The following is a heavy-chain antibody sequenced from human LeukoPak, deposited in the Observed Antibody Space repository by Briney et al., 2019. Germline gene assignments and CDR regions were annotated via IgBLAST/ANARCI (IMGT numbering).Heavy chain of an antibody. V-gene: IGHV3-23*01. CDR3: AKRTSIVVVPAATP. CDR2: ISGSGGST. J-gene: IGHJ5*02. CDR1: GFTFSSYA. D-gene: IGHD2-2*01. Sequence: PGGSLRLSCAASGFTFSSYAMSWVRQAPGKGLEWVSAISGSGGSTYYADSVKGRFTISRENSKNTLYLQMNSLRAEDTAVYYCAKRTSIVVVPAATPWGQGTLVTVSS.